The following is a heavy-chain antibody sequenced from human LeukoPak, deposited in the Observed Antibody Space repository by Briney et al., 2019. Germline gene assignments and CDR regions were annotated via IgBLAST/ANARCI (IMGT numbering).Heavy chain of an antibody. J-gene: IGHJ4*02. CDR2: ISSSSDTI. CDR3: ASGMRVGPNI. V-gene: IGHV3-48*04. D-gene: IGHD1-26*01. Sequence: GGSLRLSCAASGFTVSSNYMSWVRQAPGRGLEWVSYISSSSDTIYYADSVKGRFTISRDNAKNSLYLQMNSLRAEDTAVYYCASGMRVGPNIWGQGTLVTVSS. CDR1: GFTVSSNY.